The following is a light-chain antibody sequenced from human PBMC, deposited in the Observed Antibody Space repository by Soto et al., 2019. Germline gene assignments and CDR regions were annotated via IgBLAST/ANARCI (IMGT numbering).Light chain of an antibody. J-gene: IGKJ2*01. CDR2: DAS. CDR1: QSVSSY. Sequence: EIVLTQSPATLSLSPGERATLSCRASQSVSSYLAWYQQRAGRSPRLLIYDASNRATGIPARFSGSGSGTVFTLTSSSLEPEDFAVYYCQQRSNWPMYTFGQGTKLEIK. V-gene: IGKV3-11*01. CDR3: QQRSNWPMYT.